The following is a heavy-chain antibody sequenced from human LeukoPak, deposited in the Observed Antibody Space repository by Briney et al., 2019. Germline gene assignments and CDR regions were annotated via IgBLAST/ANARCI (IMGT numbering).Heavy chain of an antibody. Sequence: GGSLRLSCAASGFTFSTYAFNWVRQAPGKGLEWISYIRSSGSPTYYTDSVRGRFTVSRDNAKNSQYLQMNSLRAEDTAVYYCVREGDSGSYSEYRGQGTLVTVSS. D-gene: IGHD3-10*01. CDR1: GFTFSTYA. J-gene: IGHJ4*02. V-gene: IGHV3-48*01. CDR2: IRSSGSPT. CDR3: VREGDSGSYSEY.